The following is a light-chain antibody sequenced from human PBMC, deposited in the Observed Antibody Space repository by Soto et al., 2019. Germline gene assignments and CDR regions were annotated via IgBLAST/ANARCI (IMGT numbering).Light chain of an antibody. CDR2: AAS. CDR3: HQSYSIPYT. V-gene: IGKV1-39*01. CDR1: QSISTY. J-gene: IGKJ2*01. Sequence: DIQMTQSPSSLPASVGDRVTLTCRASQSISTYLNWYQQKPGKAPKLLIYAASSLRSGVPSRLSGSGSRTAFTLTMSSLQPEDFATYFCHQSYSIPYTFGQGTKLEIK.